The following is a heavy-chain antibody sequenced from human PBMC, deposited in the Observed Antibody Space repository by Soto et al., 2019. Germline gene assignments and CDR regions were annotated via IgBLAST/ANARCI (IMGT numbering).Heavy chain of an antibody. Sequence: PGGSLRLSCAASGFTFSSYGMHWVRQAPGKGLEWVAVISYDGSNKYYADSVKGRFTISRDNSKNTLYLQMNSLRAEDTAVYYCAKDSEGDSSSWFYGMDVWGQGTTVTVSS. CDR3: AKDSEGDSSSWFYGMDV. V-gene: IGHV3-30*18. CDR1: GFTFSSYG. D-gene: IGHD6-13*01. CDR2: ISYDGSNK. J-gene: IGHJ6*02.